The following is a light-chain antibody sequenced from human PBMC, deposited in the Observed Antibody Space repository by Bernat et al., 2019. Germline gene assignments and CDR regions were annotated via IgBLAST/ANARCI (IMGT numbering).Light chain of an antibody. CDR3: HSYDSSNQV. J-gene: IGLJ3*02. CDR1: SGSIASNY. V-gene: IGLV6-57*04. Sequence: NFMLTQPHSVSESPGKTVAISCTRSSGSIASNYVRWYQQRPGSAHTTVIYEYNKRPSGVPDRFSGTIDSPSNSASLTISGLKTEDEAEYYCHSYDSSNQVFGGGTKLTVL. CDR2: EYN.